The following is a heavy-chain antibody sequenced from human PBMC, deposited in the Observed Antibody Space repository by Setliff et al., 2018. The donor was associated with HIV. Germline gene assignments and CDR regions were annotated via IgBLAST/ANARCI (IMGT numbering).Heavy chain of an antibody. V-gene: IGHV4-39*01. D-gene: IGHD1-1*01. CDR2: IHHGGIF. CDR3: ARRHRNNWCFEV. CDR1: GSSISSSNSY. J-gene: IGHJ4*02. Sequence: SETLSLTCTVFGSSISSSNSYWGWIRQPPGKGLEWIADIHHGGIFYDNPSLRGRVTITLDTSKNQFPLNLTSLTAADTAMYYCARRHRNNWCFEVWGQGAMVTVSS.